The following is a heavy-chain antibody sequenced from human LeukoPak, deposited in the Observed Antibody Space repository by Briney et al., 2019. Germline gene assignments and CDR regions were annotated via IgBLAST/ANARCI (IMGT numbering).Heavy chain of an antibody. CDR3: ARGGYYAASDI. CDR1: GFTFRSYE. CDR2: IVSNGGNT. Sequence: GGSLRLSCAASGFTFRSYEMNWVRQAPGKGLEYVSAIVSNGGNTYYADSVRGRFTISRDNSKDTVYLQMGSLRPEDTAVYYCARGGYYAASDIWGQGALVTVSS. V-gene: IGHV3-64*02. J-gene: IGHJ4*02. D-gene: IGHD3-3*01.